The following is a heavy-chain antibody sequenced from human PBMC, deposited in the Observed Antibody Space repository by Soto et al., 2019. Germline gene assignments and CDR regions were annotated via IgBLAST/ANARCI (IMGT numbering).Heavy chain of an antibody. CDR1: GDSINSDNYY. CDR2: IYYRGNN. CDR3: ARLEGLATISYYFDY. Sequence: QLQLQESGPGLVKPSETLSLTCSVSGDSINSDNYYWGWIRQPPGKGLEWIGSIYYRGNNYYNPSPKARVTISLDKSKSQFSLTLNSVTAADSAVYFCARLEGLATISYYFDYWGQGTLVTVSS. V-gene: IGHV4-39*01. J-gene: IGHJ4*02. D-gene: IGHD3-9*01.